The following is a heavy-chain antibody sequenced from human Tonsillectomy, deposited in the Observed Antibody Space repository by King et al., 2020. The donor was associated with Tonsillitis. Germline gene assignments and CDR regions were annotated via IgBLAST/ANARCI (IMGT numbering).Heavy chain of an antibody. CDR1: GFTFRSYW. D-gene: IGHD3-9*01. Sequence: VQLVESGGGLVQPGGSLRLSCVASGFTFRSYWMSWVRQAPGKGLEWVATIKQDGSEKYYVDSVKGRFTISRDNAKNSLYLQMNSLRAEDTAVYYCARDNDILTGYYVLFDYWGQGTLVTVSS. CDR2: IKQDGSEK. V-gene: IGHV3-7*01. J-gene: IGHJ4*02. CDR3: ARDNDILTGYYVLFDY.